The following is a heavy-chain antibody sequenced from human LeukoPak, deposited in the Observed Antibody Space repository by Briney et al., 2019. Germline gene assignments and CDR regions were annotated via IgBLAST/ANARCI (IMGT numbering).Heavy chain of an antibody. CDR3: ARACPNYDFWSGYYFWFDP. Sequence: SETLSLTCAVYGGSLSGYYWSWIRQPPGKGLEWIGEINHSGSTNYNPSLKSRVTISVDTSKNQFSLKLSSVTAADTAVYYCARACPNYDFWSGYYFWFDPWGQGTLVTVSS. J-gene: IGHJ5*02. V-gene: IGHV4-34*01. D-gene: IGHD3-3*01. CDR2: INHSGST. CDR1: GGSLSGYY.